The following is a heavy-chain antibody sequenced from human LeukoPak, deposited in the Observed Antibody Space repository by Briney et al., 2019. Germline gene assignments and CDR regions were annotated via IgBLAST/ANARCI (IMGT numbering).Heavy chain of an antibody. CDR2: IDPSDSYT. CDR3: ARQVGVAAAGTRSNWFDP. J-gene: IGHJ5*02. D-gene: IGHD6-13*01. Sequence: GESLRISCKGSGYSFTSYWISWVRQMPGKGLEWMGRIDPSDSYTNYSPSFQGHVTISADKSISTAYLQWSSLKASDTAMCYCARQVGVAAAGTRSNWFDPWGQGTLVTVSS. CDR1: GYSFTSYW. V-gene: IGHV5-10-1*01.